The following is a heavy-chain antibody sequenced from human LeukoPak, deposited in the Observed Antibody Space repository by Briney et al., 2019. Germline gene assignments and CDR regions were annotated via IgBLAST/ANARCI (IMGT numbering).Heavy chain of an antibody. CDR2: ISSSSRYI. CDR1: GFTFSSYN. Sequence: GGSLRLSCVASGFTFSSYNMNWVRQAPGKGLEGLEWVSSISSSSRYIYYTDSVKGRFTISRDNAKNSLYLQMNSLRAEDTAVYYCARDLSVGSKPGLGFDYWGQGTLVTVSS. CDR3: ARDLSVGSKPGLGFDY. V-gene: IGHV3-21*01. J-gene: IGHJ4*02. D-gene: IGHD1-26*01.